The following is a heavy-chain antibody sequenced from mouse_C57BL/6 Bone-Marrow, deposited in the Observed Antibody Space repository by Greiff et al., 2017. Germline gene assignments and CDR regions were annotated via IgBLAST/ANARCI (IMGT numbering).Heavy chain of an antibody. V-gene: IGHV1-82*01. D-gene: IGHD1-1*01. CDR2: IYPGDGDT. CDR3: ARCPITTVAPFDY. CDR1: GYAFSSSW. J-gene: IGHJ2*01. Sequence: VQLQQSGPELVKPGASVKISCKASGYAFSSSWMNWVKQRPGKGLEWIGRIYPGDGDTNYNGKFKGKATLTADKSSSTAYMPLSSLTSEDSAVYFCARCPITTVAPFDYWGQSTTLTVSS.